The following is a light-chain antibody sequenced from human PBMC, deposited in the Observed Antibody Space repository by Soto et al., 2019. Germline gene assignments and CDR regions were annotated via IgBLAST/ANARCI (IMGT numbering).Light chain of an antibody. CDR2: EVS. Sequence: QSVLTQPASVSGSPGQSITISCTGTSSDISIYNYVSWYQQHPGKAPKLIIYEVSNRPSGISNRFSGAKSGNTASLTISGLQVEDEADYYCCSYKSSTNYVFGAGTKVTVL. CDR1: SSDISIYNY. V-gene: IGLV2-14*01. J-gene: IGLJ1*01. CDR3: CSYKSSTNYV.